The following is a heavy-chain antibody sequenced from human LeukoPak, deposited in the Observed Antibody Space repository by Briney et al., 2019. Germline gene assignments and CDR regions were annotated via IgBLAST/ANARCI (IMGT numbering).Heavy chain of an antibody. Sequence: PGGSLRLSCAASGFTFSSYAMSWVRQAPGKGLEWVSAISGSGGSTYYADSVKGRFTISRDNSKNTLYLQMNSLRAEDTAVYYCAKDPSTGYDFWSGYYHDYYFDYWGQGTLVTVSS. D-gene: IGHD3-3*01. CDR2: ISGSGGST. J-gene: IGHJ4*02. V-gene: IGHV3-23*01. CDR1: GFTFSSYA. CDR3: AKDPSTGYDFWSGYYHDYYFDY.